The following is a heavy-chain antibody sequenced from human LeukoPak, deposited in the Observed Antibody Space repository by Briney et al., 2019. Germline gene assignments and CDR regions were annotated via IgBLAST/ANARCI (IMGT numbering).Heavy chain of an antibody. J-gene: IGHJ6*03. V-gene: IGHV1-69*06. Sequence: SVKVSCKASGGTFSSYAISWVRQAPGQGLEWMGGIIPIFGTANYAQKFQGRVTITADKSTSTAYMELSSLRSEDTAVYYCARGGAARFYYYYYMDVWGKGTTVTVSS. D-gene: IGHD6-6*01. CDR2: IIPIFGTA. CDR1: GGTFSSYA. CDR3: ARGGAARFYYYYYMDV.